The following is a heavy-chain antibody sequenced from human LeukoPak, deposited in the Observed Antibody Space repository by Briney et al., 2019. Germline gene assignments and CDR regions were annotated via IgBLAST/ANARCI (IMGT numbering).Heavy chain of an antibody. D-gene: IGHD1-26*01. J-gene: IGHJ4*02. CDR1: GYTFTSYY. CDR3: ASLGGYGLFDY. CDR2: INPNSGGT. Sequence: ASGKVSCKASGYTFTSYYMHWVRQAPGQGREWMGRINPNSGGTNYAQTFQGRVTMTRDTSISTAYMELRRLRSEDAAVYYCASLGGYGLFDYWGQGTLVTVSS. V-gene: IGHV1-2*02.